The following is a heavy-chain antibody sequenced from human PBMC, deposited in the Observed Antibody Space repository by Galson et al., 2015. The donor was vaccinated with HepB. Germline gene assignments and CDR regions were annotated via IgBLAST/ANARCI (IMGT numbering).Heavy chain of an antibody. Sequence: SLRLSCAASGFTFSNYAMNWVRQAPGKGLEWVSYINTISITKYYADSVKGRSTISRDNAKNSLFLQMSSLRDEDTAVYYCARGRLNGDLNYWGQGTMVTVSS. CDR3: ARGRLNGDLNY. CDR2: INTISITK. CDR1: GFTFSNYA. V-gene: IGHV3-48*02. J-gene: IGHJ4*02. D-gene: IGHD7-27*01.